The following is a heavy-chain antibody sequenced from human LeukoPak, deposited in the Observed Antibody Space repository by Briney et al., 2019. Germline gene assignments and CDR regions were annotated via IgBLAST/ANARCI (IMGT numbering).Heavy chain of an antibody. V-gene: IGHV3-9*01. CDR1: GFTFDDYA. CDR3: AKALYSGSLGGADAFDI. Sequence: GGSLRLSCAASGFTFDDYAMHWVRQAPGKGLEWVSGISWNSGSIGYADSVKGRFTISRDNAKNSLYLQMNSLRAEDTALYYCAKALYSGSLGGADAFDIWGQGTMVTVSS. J-gene: IGHJ3*02. D-gene: IGHD1-26*01. CDR2: ISWNSGSI.